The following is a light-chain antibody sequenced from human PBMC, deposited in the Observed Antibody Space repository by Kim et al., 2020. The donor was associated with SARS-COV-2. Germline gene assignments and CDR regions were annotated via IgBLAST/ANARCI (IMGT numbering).Light chain of an antibody. CDR2: DAS. CDR1: QYVTRG. J-gene: IGKJ1*01. Sequence: STRLASVGDRVTTTCRATQYVTRGLAWYQQKPGRAPKLLIYDASTLDRGVPSRFRGSGSGTEFTLTINSLQPDDFASYYCQHRQTFGQGTKVDIK. V-gene: IGKV1-5*01. CDR3: QHRQT.